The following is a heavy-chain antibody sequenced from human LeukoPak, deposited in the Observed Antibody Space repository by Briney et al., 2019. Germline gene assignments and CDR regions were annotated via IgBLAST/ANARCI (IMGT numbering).Heavy chain of an antibody. Sequence: SETLSLTCTVSGGSISSYYWSWIRQPPGKGLEWIGYIYYSGSTNYNPSLKSRVTISVDTSKNQFSLKLSSVTAADTAVYYCASNSYEFGYYYDSSGYYYDYWGQGTLVTVSS. J-gene: IGHJ4*02. CDR1: GGSISSYY. V-gene: IGHV4-59*12. CDR2: IYYSGST. D-gene: IGHD3-22*01. CDR3: ASNSYEFGYYYDSSGYYYDY.